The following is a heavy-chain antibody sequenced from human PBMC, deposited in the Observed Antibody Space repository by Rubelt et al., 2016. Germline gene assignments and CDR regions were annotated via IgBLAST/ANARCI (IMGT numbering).Heavy chain of an antibody. J-gene: IGHJ4*02. CDR2: ISSSSSYI. CDR3: AKEEGGPISTRGY. V-gene: IGHV3-21*04. D-gene: IGHD3-16*01. Sequence: SSISSSSSYIYYADSVKGRFAISRDNSKNTLYLQMNSLRAEDTAVYYCAKEEGGPISTRGYWGQGTLVTVSS.